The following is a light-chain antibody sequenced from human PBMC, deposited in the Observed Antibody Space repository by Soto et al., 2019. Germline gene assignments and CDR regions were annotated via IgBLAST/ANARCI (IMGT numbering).Light chain of an antibody. CDR2: WAS. CDR3: QQYYSTPLT. V-gene: IGKV4-1*01. J-gene: IGKJ4*01. CDR1: QSVLYSSSNKNY. Sequence: DVVMTQSPDFLAVSLGERATINCKSSQSVLYSSSNKNYLAWYQQRPGQPPKLLIYWASTRESGVPDRFSGSGSGTDFTLTISSLQAEDVAAYYCQQYYSTPLTFGGGTRWIS.